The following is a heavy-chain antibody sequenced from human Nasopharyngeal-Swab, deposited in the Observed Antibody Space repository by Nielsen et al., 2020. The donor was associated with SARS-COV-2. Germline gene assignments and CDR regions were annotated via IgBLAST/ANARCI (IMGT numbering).Heavy chain of an antibody. J-gene: IGHJ4*02. Sequence: WIRQPPGKGLEWVSYISSSGSTIYYADSVKGRFTISRDNAKNPLYLQMNSLRAEDTAVYYCARGRRLLDYWGQGTLVTVSS. CDR2: ISSSGSTI. D-gene: IGHD2-15*01. CDR3: ARGRRLLDY. V-gene: IGHV3-48*03.